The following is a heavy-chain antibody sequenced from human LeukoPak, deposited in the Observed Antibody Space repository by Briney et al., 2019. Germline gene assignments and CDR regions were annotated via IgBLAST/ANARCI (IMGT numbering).Heavy chain of an antibody. CDR3: ARVPTMTGRGHWYFDL. V-gene: IGHV3-7*01. CDR2: IREDGRET. Sequence: PGGSLRLSCAASGFTFRNYWMSWVRQAPGKGLEWVANIREDGRETFYVDSVKGRFTISRDNAKDSLDLEMNSLRAEDAALYYCARVPTMTGRGHWYFDLWGRGTLVTVSS. CDR1: GFTFRNYW. J-gene: IGHJ2*01. D-gene: IGHD3-9*01.